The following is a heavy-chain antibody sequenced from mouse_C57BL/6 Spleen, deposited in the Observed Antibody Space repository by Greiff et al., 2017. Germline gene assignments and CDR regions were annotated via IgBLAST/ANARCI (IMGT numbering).Heavy chain of an antibody. CDR1: GYTFTSYW. D-gene: IGHD1-1*01. CDR3: ARITTVVAGGHYYAMDY. J-gene: IGHJ4*01. Sequence: QVQLQQPGAELVMPGASVKLSCKASGYTFTSYWMHWVKQRPGQGLEWIGEIDPSDSYTNYNQKFKGKSTLTVDKSSSTAYMQLRSLTSEDSAVYYCARITTVVAGGHYYAMDYWGQGTSVTVSS. V-gene: IGHV1-69*01. CDR2: IDPSDSYT.